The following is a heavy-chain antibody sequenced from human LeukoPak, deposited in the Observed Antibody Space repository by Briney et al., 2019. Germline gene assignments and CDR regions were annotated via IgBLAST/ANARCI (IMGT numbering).Heavy chain of an antibody. V-gene: IGHV1-3*01. CDR1: GNTFNKHC. CDR2: IDDGDGNT. Sequence: ASVKVSCKASGNTFNKHCIHWVRQAPGQGLEWMGWIDDGDGNTRYSEKFQGRVSITRDTSASTVYMELNSLRSEDTAVYYCARNEDYWGQGTLVTVSP. J-gene: IGHJ4*02. CDR3: ARNEDY.